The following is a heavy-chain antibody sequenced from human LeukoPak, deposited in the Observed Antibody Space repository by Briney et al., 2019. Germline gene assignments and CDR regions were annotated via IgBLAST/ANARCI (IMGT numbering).Heavy chain of an antibody. J-gene: IGHJ4*02. CDR2: VSGGGVNT. CDR3: AKGHTDYGTGFDL. D-gene: IGHD4-17*01. Sequence: PGRSLRLSCAASGFTFSSYGMHWVRQAPGKGLEWVSIVSGGGVNTYYVDSVKGRFTISRDNSKNTLYLQMNSLRVEDTAVYYCAKGHTDYGTGFDLWGQGTLVIVSS. V-gene: IGHV3-23*01. CDR1: GFTFSSYG.